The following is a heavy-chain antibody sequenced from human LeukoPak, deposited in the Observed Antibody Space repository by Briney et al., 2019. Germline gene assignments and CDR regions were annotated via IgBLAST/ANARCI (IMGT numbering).Heavy chain of an antibody. CDR2: INHSGST. CDR3: ARGVGVLLAYYFDY. J-gene: IGHJ4*02. D-gene: IGHD3-10*01. CDR1: GGSFSTYY. Sequence: SETLSLTCGVYGGSFSTYYWSWIRQPPGKGLEWIGEINHSGSTNYNPSLKSRVTISVDTSKNQFSLKLSSVTAADTAVYYCARGVGVLLAYYFDYWGQGTLVTVSP. V-gene: IGHV4-34*01.